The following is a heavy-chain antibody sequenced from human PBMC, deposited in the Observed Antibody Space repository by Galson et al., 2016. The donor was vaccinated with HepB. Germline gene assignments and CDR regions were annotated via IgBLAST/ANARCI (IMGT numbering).Heavy chain of an antibody. CDR2: IKGDGSEN. CDR1: GGTFSNYW. CDR3: TGSTGWLPEH. Sequence: SLRLSCAVSGGTFSNYWMSWVRQAPGKGLEWLANIKGDGSENNYVDSVKGRFDISRDNAKNSLSLQMNGLRTEDTALYYCTGSTGWLPEHWGQGSLVTVSS. J-gene: IGHJ4*02. D-gene: IGHD3-22*01. V-gene: IGHV3-7*03.